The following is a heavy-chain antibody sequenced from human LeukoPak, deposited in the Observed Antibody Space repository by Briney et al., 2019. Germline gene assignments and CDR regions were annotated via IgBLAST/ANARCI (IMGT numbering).Heavy chain of an antibody. CDR2: IIPIFGIA. V-gene: IGHV1-69*13. D-gene: IGHD4-17*01. CDR1: GGTFSSYA. Sequence: SVKVSCKASGGTFSSYAISWVRQAPGQGLEWMGRIIPIFGIANYAQKFQGRVTITADESTSTAYMELSSLRSEDTAVYYCARERGPYGDRKRYGMDVWGQGTTVTVSS. CDR3: ARERGPYGDRKRYGMDV. J-gene: IGHJ6*02.